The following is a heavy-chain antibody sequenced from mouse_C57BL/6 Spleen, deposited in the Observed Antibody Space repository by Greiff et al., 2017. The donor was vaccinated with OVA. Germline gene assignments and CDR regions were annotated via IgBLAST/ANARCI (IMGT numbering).Heavy chain of an antibody. CDR1: GFTFSDAW. CDR2: IRNKANNHAT. CDR3: TRGLITTVVADWYFDV. J-gene: IGHJ1*03. V-gene: IGHV6-6*01. D-gene: IGHD1-1*01. Sequence: EVKLMESGGGLVQPGGSMKLSCAASGFTFSDAWMDWVRQSPEKGLEWVAEIRNKANNHATYYAESVKGRFTISRDDSKSSVYLQMNSLRAEDTGIYYCTRGLITTVVADWYFDVWGTGTTVTVSS.